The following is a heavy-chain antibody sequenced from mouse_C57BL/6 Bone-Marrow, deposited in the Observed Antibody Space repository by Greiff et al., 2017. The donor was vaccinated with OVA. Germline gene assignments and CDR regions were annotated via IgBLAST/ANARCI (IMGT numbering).Heavy chain of an antibody. D-gene: IGHD1-1*02. CDR2: IYPSDSDT. CDR1: GYTFTSYW. V-gene: IGHV1-61*01. J-gene: IGHJ4*01. CDR3: ARRGYGGDY. Sequence: VQLQQPVAELVRPGSSVKLSCKASGYTFTSYWMDWVKQRPGQGLEWIGNIYPSDSDTPYNQKFKDKATLTVANSSRTAYMQLSSLTAEDAAVYYCARRGYGGDYWGQGTSVTVSS.